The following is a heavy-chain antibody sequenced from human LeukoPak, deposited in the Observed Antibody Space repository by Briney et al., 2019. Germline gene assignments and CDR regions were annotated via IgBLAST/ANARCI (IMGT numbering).Heavy chain of an antibody. CDR3: ARGDRGYSY. V-gene: IGHV1-69*04. Sequence: SVKVSCKASGYTFTGYYMHWVRQAPGQGLEWMGRIIPILGIANYAQKFQGRVTITADKSTSTAYMELSSLRSEDTAVYYCARGDRGYSYWGQGTLVTVSS. CDR1: GYTFTGYY. D-gene: IGHD5-18*01. CDR2: IIPILGIA. J-gene: IGHJ4*02.